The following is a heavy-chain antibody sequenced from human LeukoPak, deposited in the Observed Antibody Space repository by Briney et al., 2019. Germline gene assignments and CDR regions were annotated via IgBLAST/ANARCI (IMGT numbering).Heavy chain of an antibody. CDR3: ARAGNYVD. J-gene: IGHJ4*02. V-gene: IGHV4-59*02. D-gene: IGHD1-7*01. CDR1: GVSVSNYY. Sequence: PSETLSLTCTVSGVSVSNYYWSWIRQPPGKGLEWIGYTYCSGSANYNPSLKSRVTISIDTSKNQFSLKLTSVTAADTAVYYCARAGNYVDWGQGTLVTVSS. CDR2: TYCSGSA.